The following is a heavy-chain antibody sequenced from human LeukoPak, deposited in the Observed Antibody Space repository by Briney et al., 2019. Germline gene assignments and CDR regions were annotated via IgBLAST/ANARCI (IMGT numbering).Heavy chain of an antibody. CDR1: GYSFSTYW. J-gene: IGHJ4*02. D-gene: IGHD2-8*02. CDR3: ARVPCTGGSCSGTFDY. CDR2: INAADSDT. Sequence: GESLKISCKGSGYSFSTYWIGWVRQMPGKGLEWMGLINAADSDTRYSPSFRGQVLISVDKSISTAYLQWGNLKATDTAFYYCARVPCTGGSCSGTFDYWGQGTLVTVYS. V-gene: IGHV5-51*01.